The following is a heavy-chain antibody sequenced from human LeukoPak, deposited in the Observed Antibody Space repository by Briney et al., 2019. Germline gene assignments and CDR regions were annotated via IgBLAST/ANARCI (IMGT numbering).Heavy chain of an antibody. CDR2: SSTSSYYI. Sequence: SGGSLRLSCAASGFTLRSYGMNWVRQAPGKGLEWVSYSSTSSYYIYYADSVKGRFTISRDDAKNSLYLQMHSLRTEDTAVYYCARDASGSSTGLIDSWGQGTLVTVSS. CDR1: GFTLRSYG. J-gene: IGHJ4*02. CDR3: ARDASGSSTGLIDS. D-gene: IGHD1-26*01. V-gene: IGHV3-21*01.